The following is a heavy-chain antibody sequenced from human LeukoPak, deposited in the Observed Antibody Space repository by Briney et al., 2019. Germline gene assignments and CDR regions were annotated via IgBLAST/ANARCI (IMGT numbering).Heavy chain of an antibody. J-gene: IGHJ4*02. CDR2: INPNSGGT. Sequence: ASVKVSCKASGYTFTGYYMHWVRQAPGQGLEWMGRINPNSGGTNYAQKFQGRVTMTRDTSISTAYMELSRLGSDDTAVYYCASPVDSYYYDSSGYYWDYWGQGTLVTVSS. V-gene: IGHV1-2*06. CDR3: ASPVDSYYYDSSGYYWDY. CDR1: GYTFTGYY. D-gene: IGHD3-22*01.